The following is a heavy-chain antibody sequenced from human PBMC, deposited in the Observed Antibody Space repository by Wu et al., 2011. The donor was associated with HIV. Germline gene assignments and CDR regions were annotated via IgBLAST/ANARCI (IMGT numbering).Heavy chain of an antibody. V-gene: IGHV1-2*02. D-gene: IGHD2-15*01. Sequence: QVQLVQSGAEVKKPGASVKVSCKASGYTFTDYYIHWVRQAPGQGLEWMGWINPLSGGTNFAQKFQGRVTMTRDTSISTAYMELSRLRSDDTAVYYCARPYCSGGNCLGFDYWGQGTLVTASS. CDR3: ARPYCSGGNCLGFDY. J-gene: IGHJ4*02. CDR2: INPLSGGT. CDR1: GYTFTDYY.